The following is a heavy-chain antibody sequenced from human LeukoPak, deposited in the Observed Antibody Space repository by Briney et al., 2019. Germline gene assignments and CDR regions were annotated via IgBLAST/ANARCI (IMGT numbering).Heavy chain of an antibody. Sequence: PGGSLRLSCSASGFTFSTYAMHWVRQAPGKGLEYVSGISSNGGSIYYADSVKGRFTISRDNSKNTLYLQMSSLRVEDTAVYYCVKVKGGYCFDYWGQGTLVTASS. J-gene: IGHJ4*02. CDR1: GFTFSTYA. CDR2: ISSNGGSI. V-gene: IGHV3-64D*09. CDR3: VKVKGGYCFDY.